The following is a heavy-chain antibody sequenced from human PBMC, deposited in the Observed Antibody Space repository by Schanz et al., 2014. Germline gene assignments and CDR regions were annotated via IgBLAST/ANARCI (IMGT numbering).Heavy chain of an antibody. CDR1: GGSISSSNW. Sequence: QVQLQESGPGLVKPSGTLSLTCAVSGGSISSSNWWSWVRQPPGKGLEWIGEIYHSGRTNYNPSRSAGVAITVDKANNEFSLKLSAVTAADTAVYYCARGAGGGSGTYYGAYYNYYYMDDWGKGTTVTVSS. J-gene: IGHJ6*03. V-gene: IGHV4-4*02. CDR3: ARGAGGGSGTYYGAYYNYYYMDD. D-gene: IGHD3-10*01. CDR2: IYHSGRT.